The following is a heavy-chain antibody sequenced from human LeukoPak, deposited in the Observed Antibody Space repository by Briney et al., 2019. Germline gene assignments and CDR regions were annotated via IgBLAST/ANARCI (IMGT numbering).Heavy chain of an antibody. V-gene: IGHV3-23*01. D-gene: IGHD2-21*02. CDR2: FGGSGGTI. CDR3: AKSDCGGDCHLLDY. Sequence: GGSLRLSCAASGFTFSTYAMSWVRQASGKGLEWVSHFGGSGGTIYYADSVKGRFTISRDNYKNTLYLQMNSLRAEDTAVYYCAKSDCGGDCHLLDYWGQGTLVTVSS. J-gene: IGHJ4*02. CDR1: GFTFSTYA.